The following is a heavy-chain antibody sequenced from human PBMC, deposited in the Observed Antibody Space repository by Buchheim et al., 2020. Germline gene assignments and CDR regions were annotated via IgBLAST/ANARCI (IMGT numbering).Heavy chain of an antibody. D-gene: IGHD3-16*01. V-gene: IGHV4-31*03. CDR1: GDSISSGGYY. CDR3: ARDGGGGPYYYYGMDV. Sequence: QVQLQESGPGLVKPSQTLSLTCRVSGDSISSGGYYWSWVRQLPGKGLEWIGYIYYSGSTYYNPSLKSRVTISVDTSKNQFSLKLSSVTAADTAVYYCARDGGGGPYYYYGMDVWGQGTT. CDR2: IYYSGST. J-gene: IGHJ6*02.